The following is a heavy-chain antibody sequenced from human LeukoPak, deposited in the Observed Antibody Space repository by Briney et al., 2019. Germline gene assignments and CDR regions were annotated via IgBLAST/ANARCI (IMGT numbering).Heavy chain of an antibody. Sequence: KTSETLSLTCTVSGGSISSYYWSWIRQPPGKGLEWIGYIYYSGSTNYNPSLKSRVTISVDTSKNQFSLKLSSVTAADTAVYYCARVSRVGATSAFDYWGQGTLVTVSS. CDR3: ARVSRVGATSAFDY. V-gene: IGHV4-59*01. CDR1: GGSISSYY. D-gene: IGHD1-26*01. CDR2: IYYSGST. J-gene: IGHJ4*02.